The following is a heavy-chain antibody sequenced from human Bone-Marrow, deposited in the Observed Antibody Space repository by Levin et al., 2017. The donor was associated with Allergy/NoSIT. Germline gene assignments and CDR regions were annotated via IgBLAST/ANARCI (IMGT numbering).Heavy chain of an antibody. J-gene: IGHJ2*01. D-gene: IGHD1-26*01. V-gene: IGHV3-30*18. CDR2: ISYDGGAK. Sequence: PGGSLRLSCAASGFTLSDYGMQWVRQAPGKGLEWVVVISYDGGAKIYADSVKGRFAISRDNSKSTVYLEMNSLRVEDTAVYYCAKEATRRNSGWYFDLWGRGTLVTVSS. CDR1: GFTLSDYG. CDR3: AKEATRRNSGWYFDL.